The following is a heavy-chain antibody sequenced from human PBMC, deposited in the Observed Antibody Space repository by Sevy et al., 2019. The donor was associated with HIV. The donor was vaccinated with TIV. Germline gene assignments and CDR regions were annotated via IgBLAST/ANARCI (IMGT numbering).Heavy chain of an antibody. D-gene: IGHD3-22*01. J-gene: IGHJ3*02. CDR2: IIPIFGTA. CDR1: GGTFSSYA. V-gene: IGHV1-69*06. Sequence: ASVKVSCKASGGTFSSYAISWVRQAPGQGLEWMGGIIPIFGTANYAQKFQGRVTITADKSTSTAYMELSSLRSEDTAVYYCAREDSSGRNAFDIWGQGTLVTVSS. CDR3: AREDSSGRNAFDI.